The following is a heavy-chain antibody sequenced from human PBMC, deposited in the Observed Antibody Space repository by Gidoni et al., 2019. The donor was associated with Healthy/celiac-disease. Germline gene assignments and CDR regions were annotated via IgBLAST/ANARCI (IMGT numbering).Heavy chain of an antibody. V-gene: IGHV3-11*06. Sequence: QVQLVESGGGLVKPGGSLSLSCSASGFTFSYYYMSWIRQAPGKGLAWVSYISSSSSDTNYADSVKGRFTIARDSAKNSLYLQMNSLRAEDTAVYYCARDGCSGGSCYSPHFDYWGQGTLVTVSS. CDR3: ARDGCSGGSCYSPHFDY. D-gene: IGHD2-15*01. J-gene: IGHJ4*02. CDR1: GFTFSYYY. CDR2: ISSSSSDT.